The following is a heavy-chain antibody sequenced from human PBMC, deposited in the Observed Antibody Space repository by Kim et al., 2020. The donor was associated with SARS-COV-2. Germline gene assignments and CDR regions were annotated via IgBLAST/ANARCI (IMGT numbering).Heavy chain of an antibody. CDR3: AKCPGGIAVAGTDY. Sequence: ADSVKGRFTISRDNSKNTLYLQMNSLRAEDTAVYYCAKCPGGIAVAGTDYWGQGTLVTVSS. D-gene: IGHD6-19*01. J-gene: IGHJ4*02. V-gene: IGHV3-23*01.